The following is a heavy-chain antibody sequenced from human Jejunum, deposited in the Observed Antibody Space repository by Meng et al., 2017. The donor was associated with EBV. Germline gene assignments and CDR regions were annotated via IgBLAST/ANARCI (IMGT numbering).Heavy chain of an antibody. CDR1: GGSFNYYY. J-gene: IGHJ4*02. Sequence: QVQLQQLGAGLLNPSETLSLTCAVYGGSFNYYYWTWIRQPPGKGLEWIGEIIHSGSTNYDPSLKSRVTISVDRSKNQFSLKLTSVTAADTAVYYCARKAVPGTFARPKFDYWGQGTLVTVSS. CDR3: ARKAVPGTFARPKFDY. CDR2: IIHSGST. V-gene: IGHV4-34*12. D-gene: IGHD6-19*01.